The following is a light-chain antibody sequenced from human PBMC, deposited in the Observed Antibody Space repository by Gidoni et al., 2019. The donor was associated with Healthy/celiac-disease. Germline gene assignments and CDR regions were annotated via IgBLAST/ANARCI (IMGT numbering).Light chain of an antibody. CDR3: SSYTSSSTYV. CDR1: GSDVGGYNS. V-gene: IGLV2-14*01. Sequence: QSALTQPASVSGSPGQSITISCTGTGSDVGGYNSVSWYQQHPGKAPKLMIYEVSNRPSGVSNRFSGSKSGNTASLTISGLQAEDEADYYCSSYTSSSTYVFGTGTKVTVL. CDR2: EVS. J-gene: IGLJ1*01.